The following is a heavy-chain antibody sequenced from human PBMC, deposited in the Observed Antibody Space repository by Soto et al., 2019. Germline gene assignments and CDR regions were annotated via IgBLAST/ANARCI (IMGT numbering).Heavy chain of an antibody. CDR3: ASACSGGSCSSPLDAFDI. Sequence: EVQLLESGGGLVQPGGSLRLSCAASGFTFSSYAMSWVRQAPGKGLEWVSAISGSGGSTYYADSVKGRFTISRDNSKNTLYLLMNSLRAEDTAVYYCASACSGGSCSSPLDAFDIWGQGTMVTVTS. V-gene: IGHV3-23*01. CDR1: GFTFSSYA. D-gene: IGHD2-15*01. J-gene: IGHJ3*02. CDR2: ISGSGGST.